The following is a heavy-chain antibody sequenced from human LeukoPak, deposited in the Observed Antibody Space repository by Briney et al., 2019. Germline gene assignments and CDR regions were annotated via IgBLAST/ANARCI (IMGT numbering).Heavy chain of an antibody. CDR1: GFTFSSYW. CDR2: IKQDGSEK. V-gene: IGHV3-7*01. CDR3: ARMIAAAGPRGDY. Sequence: GGSLRLSCAVPGFTFSSYWMSWVRQAPRKGLEWVANIKQDGSEKNYVDSVKGRFTISRDNAKNSLYLQMNTLRAEDTAVYYCARMIAAAGPRGDYWGQGTLVTVSS. J-gene: IGHJ4*02. D-gene: IGHD6-13*01.